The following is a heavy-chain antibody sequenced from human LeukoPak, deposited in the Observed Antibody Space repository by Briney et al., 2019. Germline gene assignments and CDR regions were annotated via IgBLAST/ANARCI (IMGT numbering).Heavy chain of an antibody. D-gene: IGHD1-26*01. Sequence: PSETLSLTCTVSGGSISSSSYYWGWIRQPPGKGLEWIGSIYYSGSTYYNPSLKSRVTISVDTSKHQFSLKLTSVTAADTAVYYCAREALVGATGIDYWGQGTLVTVSS. CDR1: GGSISSSSYY. V-gene: IGHV4-39*07. CDR2: IYYSGST. CDR3: AREALVGATGIDY. J-gene: IGHJ4*02.